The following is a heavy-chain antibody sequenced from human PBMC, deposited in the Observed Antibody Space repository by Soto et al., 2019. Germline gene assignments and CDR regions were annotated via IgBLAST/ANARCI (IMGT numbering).Heavy chain of an antibody. J-gene: IGHJ4*02. CDR3: AKAGDYCGNNNCMRNLDY. CDR2: INAGNGNT. V-gene: IGHV1-3*01. D-gene: IGHD2-2*01. CDR1: GYTFSSYA. Sequence: QVQLVQSGAEVKKPGASVQVSCKASGYTFSSYAMHWVRQAPGQRPEWMGWINAGNGNTKYSQKFQGRVTITRDTSASIVYMELSSLRSEDTAVYYCAKAGDYCGNNNCMRNLDYWGQGTLVTVSS.